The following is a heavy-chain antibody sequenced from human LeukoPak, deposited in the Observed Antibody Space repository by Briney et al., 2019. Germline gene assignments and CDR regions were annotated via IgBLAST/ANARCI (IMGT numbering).Heavy chain of an antibody. CDR1: GYTFTGYY. CDR3: ARDGLTYSSGWYSYYYYYMDV. Sequence: ASVKVSCKASGYTFTGYYMHWVRQAPGQGLEWMGIINPSGGSTSYAQKFQGRVTMTRDMSTSTVYMELSSLRSEDTAVYYCARDGLTYSSGWYSYYYYYMDVWGKGTTVTVSS. D-gene: IGHD6-19*01. J-gene: IGHJ6*03. V-gene: IGHV1-46*01. CDR2: INPSGGST.